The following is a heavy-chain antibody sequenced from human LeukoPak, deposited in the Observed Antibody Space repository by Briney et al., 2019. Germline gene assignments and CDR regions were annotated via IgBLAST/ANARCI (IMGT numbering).Heavy chain of an antibody. CDR1: GNSISSSYY. Sequence: KASETLSLTCAVTGNSISSSYYWGWIRQPPGKGLEWIGSIYHTGSTYYNPSLKSRVTISVDTPKNRFSLKLSSVTAADTAVYYCAGQHDSNGYYFYWGQGILVTVSS. CDR2: IYHTGST. CDR3: AGQHDSNGYYFY. J-gene: IGHJ4*02. D-gene: IGHD3-22*01. V-gene: IGHV4-38-2*01.